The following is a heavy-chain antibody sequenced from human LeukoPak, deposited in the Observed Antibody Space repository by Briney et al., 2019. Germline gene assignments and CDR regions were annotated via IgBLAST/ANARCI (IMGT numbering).Heavy chain of an antibody. CDR3: ARATMVRGPRKAFDI. CDR1: GFTFSSYE. CDR2: FSSSGSTI. Sequence: PGGSLRLSCAASGFTFSSYEMTWGRRSPGKGLKGGSYFSSSGSTIYYADSVKARFTTFRDNAKNSLYLQMKSLGAEDTAVYYCARATMVRGPRKAFDIWGQGTMVTVSS. V-gene: IGHV3-48*03. J-gene: IGHJ3*02. D-gene: IGHD3-10*01.